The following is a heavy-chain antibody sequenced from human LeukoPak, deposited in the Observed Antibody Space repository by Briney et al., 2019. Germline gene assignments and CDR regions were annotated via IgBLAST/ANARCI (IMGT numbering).Heavy chain of an antibody. V-gene: IGHV3-64*04. CDR3: ARDCSFLSRGDGYNCLPDY. J-gene: IGHJ4*02. D-gene: IGHD5-24*01. CDR2: VSSNGGST. Sequence: GGSLRLSCSASGFTFSTNAMHWVRQAPGKGLEYVSGVSSNGGSTSYADSVKGRFTISRDNSKNTLYLQMNSLRAEDTAVYYCARDCSFLSRGDGYNCLPDYWGQGTLVTVSS. CDR1: GFTFSTNA.